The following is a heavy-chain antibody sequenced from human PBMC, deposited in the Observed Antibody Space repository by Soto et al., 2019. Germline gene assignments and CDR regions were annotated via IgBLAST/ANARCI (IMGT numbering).Heavy chain of an antibody. CDR1: GFTVSSNY. CDR2: IYSGGST. D-gene: IGHD6-13*01. CDR3: GAGSSRLKNWFDP. Sequence: GGSLRLSCAASGFTVSSNYMSWVRQAPGKGLEWVSVIYSGGSTYYADSMKGRFTISRHNSKNTLYLQMNSLRAEDTAVYYCGAGSSRLKNWFDPWGQGTLVTVSS. V-gene: IGHV3-53*04. J-gene: IGHJ5*02.